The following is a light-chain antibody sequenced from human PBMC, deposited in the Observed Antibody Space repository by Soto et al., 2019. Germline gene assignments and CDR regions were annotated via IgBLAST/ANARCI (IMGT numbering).Light chain of an antibody. J-gene: IGKJ4*01. CDR1: QSVSSSY. Sequence: EIVLTQSPGTLSLSPGERATLSCRASQSVSSSYLAWYQQKPGQAPRLLIYGASSRATGIPYRFSGRGSGTDFTLTISRLEPEDFPLYYCQQYDNSPLTFGGGTKVEIK. CDR3: QQYDNSPLT. CDR2: GAS. V-gene: IGKV3-20*01.